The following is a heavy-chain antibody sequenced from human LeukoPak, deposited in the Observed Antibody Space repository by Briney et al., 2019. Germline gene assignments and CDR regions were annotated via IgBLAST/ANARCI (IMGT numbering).Heavy chain of an antibody. CDR2: IKKDGTEK. D-gene: IGHD6-19*01. Sequence: GGSLRLSCAASGFTFSSYAMNWVRQAPGKGLEWVAHIKKDGTEKKYVDSVKGRFTLSRDNAKNSLYLQMNSLRAEDTALYYCAREGGSGWYSGWFDPWGQGTLVTVSS. V-gene: IGHV3-7*01. J-gene: IGHJ5*02. CDR3: AREGGSGWYSGWFDP. CDR1: GFTFSSYA.